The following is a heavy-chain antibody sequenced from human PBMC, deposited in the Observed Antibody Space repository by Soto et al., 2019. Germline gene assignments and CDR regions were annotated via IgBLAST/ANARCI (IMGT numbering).Heavy chain of an antibody. CDR1: GFTFSSYA. Sequence: VQLLESGGGLVQPGGSLRLSCAASGFTFSSYAMSWVRQAPGKGLEWVSAISGSGGSTYYADSVKGRFTISRDNSKNTLYLQMNSLRAEDTAVYYCAKDLGYCSGGSCYSAYFQHWGQGTLVTVSS. CDR3: AKDLGYCSGGSCYSAYFQH. CDR2: ISGSGGST. V-gene: IGHV3-23*01. D-gene: IGHD2-15*01. J-gene: IGHJ1*01.